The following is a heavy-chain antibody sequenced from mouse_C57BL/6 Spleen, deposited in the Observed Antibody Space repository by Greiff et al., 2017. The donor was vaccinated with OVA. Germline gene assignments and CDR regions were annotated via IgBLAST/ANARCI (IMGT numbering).Heavy chain of an antibody. D-gene: IGHD1-1*01. J-gene: IGHJ4*01. Sequence: QVQLQQPGAELVRPGSSVKLSCKASGYTFTSYWMHWVKQRPIQGLEWIGNIDPSDSETHYNQKFKDKATLTVDKSSSTAYMQLSSLTSEDSAVYYCARGGDYGSSYRYYAMDYWGQGTSVTVSS. CDR1: GYTFTSYW. V-gene: IGHV1-52*01. CDR2: IDPSDSET. CDR3: ARGGDYGSSYRYYAMDY.